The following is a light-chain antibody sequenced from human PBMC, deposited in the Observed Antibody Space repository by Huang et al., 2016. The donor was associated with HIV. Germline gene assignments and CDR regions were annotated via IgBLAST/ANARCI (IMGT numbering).Light chain of an antibody. CDR3: MQGLQSWT. CDR2: LAS. J-gene: IGKJ1*01. CDR1: QSLLHSNGHNY. V-gene: IGKV2-28*01. Sequence: EIVMVQSPVSLSVTPGEAASITCRSSQSLLHSNGHNYLDWYRQNPGQSPQLLIYLASTRAAGVPDRFSGSGSGTDFTLKINRVEADDVGVYYCMQGLQSWTFGQGTKVEI.